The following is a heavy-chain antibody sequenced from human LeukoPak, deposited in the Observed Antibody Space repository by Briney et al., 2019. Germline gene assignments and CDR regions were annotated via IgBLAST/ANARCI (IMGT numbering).Heavy chain of an antibody. CDR3: ARVDSNGYYFFDY. CDR1: GFTFSSYA. Sequence: PGGSLKLSCAASGFTFSSYAMHWGRQAPGKGLEYVSTISSNGGSTYYANSVKGRFTISRDNSKNTLYLQMGSLRAEDMAVYYCARVDSNGYYFFDYWGQGTWSPSPQ. J-gene: IGHJ4*02. D-gene: IGHD5-18*01. CDR2: ISSNGGST. V-gene: IGHV3-64*01.